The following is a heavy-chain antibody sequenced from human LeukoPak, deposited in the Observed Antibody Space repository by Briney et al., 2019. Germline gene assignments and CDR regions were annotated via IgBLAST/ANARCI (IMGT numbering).Heavy chain of an antibody. V-gene: IGHV4-31*03. J-gene: IGHJ5*02. Sequence: SETLSLTCTVSGGSISSGGYSWSWIRQHPGKGLEWIGYIYYSGSTYYNPSLKSRVTISVDTSKNQFSLKLSSVTAADTAVYYCARDPTYYYDSSGLWGWFDPWGQGTLVTVSS. CDR3: ARDPTYYYDSSGLWGWFDP. CDR2: IYYSGST. CDR1: GGSISSGGYS. D-gene: IGHD3-22*01.